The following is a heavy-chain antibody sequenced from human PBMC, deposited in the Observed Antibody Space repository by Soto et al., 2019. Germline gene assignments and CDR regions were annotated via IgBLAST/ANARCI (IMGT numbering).Heavy chain of an antibody. V-gene: IGHV3-48*02. D-gene: IGHD3-22*01. Sequence: EVQLVESGGGLVQPGGSLRLSCAASGFTFSSYSMNWVRQAPGKGLEWVSYISSSSSTIYYADSVKGRFTISRDNAKNSXXLQMNSLRDEDTAVYYCARGDDYDSSGIRLNWFDPWGQGTLVTVSS. CDR1: GFTFSSYS. CDR2: ISSSSSTI. J-gene: IGHJ5*02. CDR3: ARGDDYDSSGIRLNWFDP.